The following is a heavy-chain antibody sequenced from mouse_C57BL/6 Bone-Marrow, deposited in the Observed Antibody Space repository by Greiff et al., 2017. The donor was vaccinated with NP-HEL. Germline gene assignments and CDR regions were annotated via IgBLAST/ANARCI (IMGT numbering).Heavy chain of an antibody. CDR2: IYPRSGNT. CDR1: GYTFTSYG. D-gene: IGHD2-2*01. Sequence: QVQLQQSGAELARPGASVTLSCQASGYTFTSYGISWVKQRPGQGLEWIGEIYPRSGNTYYNAKFKGKATLTADKSSSTAYMELRSLTSGDSAVYFCAREDYGYDGAWFAYWGQGILVTVSA. V-gene: IGHV1-81*01. CDR3: AREDYGYDGAWFAY. J-gene: IGHJ3*01.